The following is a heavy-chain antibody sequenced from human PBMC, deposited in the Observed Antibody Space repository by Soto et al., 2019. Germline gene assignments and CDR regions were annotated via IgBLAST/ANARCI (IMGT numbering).Heavy chain of an antibody. J-gene: IGHJ5*01. CDR2: IYKSATT. CDR1: GDSISNLDYF. V-gene: IGHV4-30-4*01. CDR3: ARGRYCLTGRCFPNWFDS. Sequence: TSETLSLTCSVSGDSISNLDYFWAWIRRPPGQALEYSGYIYKSATTYYNPSFESRVAISVDTSKSQFSLNVTSVTAADTAVYFCARGRYCLTGRCFPNWFDSWGQGALVTVSS. D-gene: IGHD7-27*01.